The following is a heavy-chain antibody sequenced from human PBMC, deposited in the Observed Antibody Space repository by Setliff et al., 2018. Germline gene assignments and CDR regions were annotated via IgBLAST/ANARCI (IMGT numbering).Heavy chain of an antibody. CDR1: GGSFSSYY. D-gene: IGHD1-26*01. J-gene: IGHJ4*02. CDR3: ARSPSSGAYWNPRPFYSDY. Sequence: SETLSLTCAVYGGSFSSYYWNWIRQPPGKGLEWIGEIHHSGSTKYNPSLKSRVTISVDTSKNQFSLRLSSVTAADTAVYYCARSPSSGAYWNPRPFYSDYWGQGTLVTVSS. V-gene: IGHV4-34*01. CDR2: IHHSGST.